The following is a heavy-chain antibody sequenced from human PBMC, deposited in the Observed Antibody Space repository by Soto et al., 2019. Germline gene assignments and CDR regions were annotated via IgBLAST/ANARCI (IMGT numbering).Heavy chain of an antibody. CDR3: ARARYYYGSGSYSRYYYGMDV. J-gene: IGHJ6*02. Sequence: QVQLVQSGAEVKKPGSSVKVSCKASGGTFSSYAISWVRQAPGQGLEWMGGIIPIFGTANYAQKFQGRVTITADESTSTAYMELSSLRSEDKAVYYCARARYYYGSGSYSRYYYGMDVWGQGPTVTVSS. CDR2: IIPIFGTA. D-gene: IGHD3-10*01. V-gene: IGHV1-69*12. CDR1: GGTFSSYA.